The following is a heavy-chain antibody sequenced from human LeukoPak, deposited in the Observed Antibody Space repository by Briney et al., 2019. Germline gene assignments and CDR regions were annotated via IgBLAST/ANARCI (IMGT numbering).Heavy chain of an antibody. CDR1: GGSISSSSYY. CDR3: ARWAAWDLHFDY. D-gene: IGHD6-13*01. J-gene: IGHJ4*02. V-gene: IGHV4-39*07. CDR2: IYYSGST. Sequence: SETLSLTCTVSGGSISSSSYYWGWIRQPPGKGLEWIGSIYYSGSTYYNPSLKSRVTISVDTSKNQFSLKLSSVTAADTAVYYCARWAAWDLHFDYWGQGTLVTVSS.